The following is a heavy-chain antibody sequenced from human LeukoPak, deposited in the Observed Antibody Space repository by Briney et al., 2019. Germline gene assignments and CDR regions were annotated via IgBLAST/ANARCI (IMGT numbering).Heavy chain of an antibody. CDR2: IYSGGST. V-gene: IGHV3-53*01. CDR1: GFTVSSNY. D-gene: IGHD4-17*01. J-gene: IGHJ4*02. CDR3: ARVSRYGDYFDY. Sequence: GGSLRLSCAASGFTVSSNYMSWVRQAPGKGLEWVSVIYSGGSTYYADSVKGRFTISRDNSKNTLYLQMSSLRAEDTAVYYCARVSRYGDYFDYWGQGTLVTVSS.